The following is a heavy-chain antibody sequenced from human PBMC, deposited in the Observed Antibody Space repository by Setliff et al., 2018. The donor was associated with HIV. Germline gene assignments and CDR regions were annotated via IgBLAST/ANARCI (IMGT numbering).Heavy chain of an antibody. Sequence: KASETLSLTCTVSGGSIRTGSYYWGWIRQPPGKRLEWLASIYSGGSTLYNPSLKSRVTISRDTSKNQFSLKLTSVTAADTAVYYCARDGRAAMVPFDPWGQGTLVTVSS. CDR2: IYSGGST. D-gene: IGHD5-18*01. J-gene: IGHJ5*02. CDR3: ARDGRAAMVPFDP. V-gene: IGHV4-39*07. CDR1: GGSIRTGSYY.